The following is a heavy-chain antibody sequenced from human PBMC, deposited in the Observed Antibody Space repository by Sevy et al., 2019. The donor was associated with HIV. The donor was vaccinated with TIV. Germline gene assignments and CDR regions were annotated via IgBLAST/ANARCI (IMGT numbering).Heavy chain of an antibody. Sequence: GESLKISCKGSGYSFTSYWIGWVRQMPGKGLEWMGIIYPGHSDTRHSPSFQGQVTISADKSISTAYLQWSSLTASDTAMYYCARYEGSGSYDKSFPIYYYMDVWGKGTTVTVSS. CDR1: GYSFTSYW. CDR3: ARYEGSGSYDKSFPIYYYMDV. J-gene: IGHJ6*03. CDR2: IYPGHSDT. D-gene: IGHD3-10*01. V-gene: IGHV5-51*01.